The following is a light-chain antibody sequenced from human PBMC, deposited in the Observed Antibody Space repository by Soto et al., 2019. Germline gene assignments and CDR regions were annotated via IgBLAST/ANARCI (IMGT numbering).Light chain of an antibody. CDR3: QQSNSWPRT. J-gene: IGKJ1*01. Sequence: EIVLTQSPATLSLSPGERATLSCRASQSVSSYLAWYQQKPGQAPRLLIYDASNRATGIPARFSGSGSGTDFTLTISSLEPEDFAVYYCQQSNSWPRTFGQGTKVEIK. V-gene: IGKV3-11*01. CDR2: DAS. CDR1: QSVSSY.